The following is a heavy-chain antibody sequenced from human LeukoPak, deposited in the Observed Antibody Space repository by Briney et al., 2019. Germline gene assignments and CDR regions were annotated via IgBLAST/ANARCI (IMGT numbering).Heavy chain of an antibody. CDR2: ISSTSSYI. D-gene: IGHD6-19*01. V-gene: IGHV3-21*01. CDR1: GFTFRSYS. Sequence: GGSLRLSCAASGFTFRSYSMNWVRQAPGKGLEWVSSISSTSSYIYYADSVKGRFTISRDNAKNPLYLQMNSLTAEDTAVYYCARASSGWAVDLYYFDYWGQGTLVTVSS. J-gene: IGHJ4*02. CDR3: ARASSGWAVDLYYFDY.